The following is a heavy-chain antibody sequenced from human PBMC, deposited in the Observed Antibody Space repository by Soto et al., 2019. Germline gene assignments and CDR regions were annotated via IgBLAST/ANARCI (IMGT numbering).Heavy chain of an antibody. CDR3: ARNSGYAGRDAFDI. J-gene: IGHJ3*02. Sequence: GESLKISCKGSGYSFTSYWIGWVRQMPGKGLEWMGIIYPGDSDTRYSPSFQGQVTISADKSISTAYLQMNSLRAEDTAVYYCARNSGYAGRDAFDIWGQGTMVTVSS. CDR2: IYPGDSDT. V-gene: IGHV5-51*01. D-gene: IGHD5-12*01. CDR1: GYSFTSYW.